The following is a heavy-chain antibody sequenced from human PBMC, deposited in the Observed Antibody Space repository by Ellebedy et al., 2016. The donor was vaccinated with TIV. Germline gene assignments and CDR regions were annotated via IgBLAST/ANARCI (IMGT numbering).Heavy chain of an antibody. J-gene: IGHJ4*02. CDR1: GFTFSSYW. Sequence: GGSLRLXXAASGFTFSSYWMSWVRQAPGKGLEWVSAISGSGGSTYYADSVKGRFTISRDNSKNTLYLQMNSLRAEDTAVYYCAKDGVQWLLHPPAGRFDYWGQGTLVTVSS. CDR3: AKDGVQWLLHPPAGRFDY. D-gene: IGHD5-12*01. V-gene: IGHV3-23*01. CDR2: ISGSGGST.